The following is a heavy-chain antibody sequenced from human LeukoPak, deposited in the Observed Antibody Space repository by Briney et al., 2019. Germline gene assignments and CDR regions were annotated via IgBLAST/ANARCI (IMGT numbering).Heavy chain of an antibody. D-gene: IGHD1-20*01. CDR1: GFTFSSYA. Sequence: GGSLRLSCAASGFTFSSYAMSWVRQAPGKGLEWVSAISGSGGSTYYADSVKGRFTITRDNSKNTLYLQMNSLRAEDTAVYYCAKEDGVGRVTGRYYYYGMDVWGQGTTVTVSS. CDR3: AKEDGVGRVTGRYYYYGMDV. J-gene: IGHJ6*02. CDR2: ISGSGGST. V-gene: IGHV3-23*01.